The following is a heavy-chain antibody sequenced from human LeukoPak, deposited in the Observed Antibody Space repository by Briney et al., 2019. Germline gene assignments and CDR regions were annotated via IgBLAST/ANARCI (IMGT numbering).Heavy chain of an antibody. CDR2: IYRTGST. J-gene: IGHJ4*02. CDR3: ARNRYFDSTGYYYDFDY. V-gene: IGHV4-38-2*02. CDR1: GYSISSGYF. Sequence: PSETLSLTCTVSGYSISSGYFWGWIRQPPGKGLEWIGSIYRTGSTYYNPSLNSRVTISVDSSKNQFSLKLSSLTAADTAVYYCARNRYFDSTGYYYDFDYWGQGTLVTVSS. D-gene: IGHD3-22*01.